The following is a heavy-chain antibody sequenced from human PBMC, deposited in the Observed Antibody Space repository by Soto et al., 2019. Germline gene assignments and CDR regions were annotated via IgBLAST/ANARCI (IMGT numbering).Heavy chain of an antibody. D-gene: IGHD2-15*01. Sequence: SETLSLTRAGFGGGFSGYYWGRIRQPPGKGLEWIGEINHSGSTNYNPSLKSRVTISVDTSKNQFSLKLSSVTAADTAVYYCARRRRNCSGGSCPRWFDPWGQGTLVTVSS. CDR3: ARRRRNCSGGSCPRWFDP. CDR2: INHSGST. J-gene: IGHJ5*02. CDR1: GGGFSGYY. V-gene: IGHV4-34*01.